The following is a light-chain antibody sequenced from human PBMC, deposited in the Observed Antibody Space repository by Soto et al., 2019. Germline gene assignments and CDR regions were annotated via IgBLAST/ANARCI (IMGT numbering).Light chain of an antibody. CDR1: SSDVGAYNY. CDR3: SSYTGSSTLVV. V-gene: IGLV2-14*03. Sequence: QSALTQPASVSGSPGQSITISCTGTSSDVGAYNYVSWYQQHPGKAPKLIIYDVSYRPSGVSNRFSGSKSDNTASLTISGLQAEDEADYYCSSYTGSSTLVVFGGGTQLTVL. CDR2: DVS. J-gene: IGLJ2*01.